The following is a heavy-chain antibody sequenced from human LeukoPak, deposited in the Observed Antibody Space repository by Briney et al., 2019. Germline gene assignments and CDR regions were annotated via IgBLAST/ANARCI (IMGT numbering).Heavy chain of an antibody. J-gene: IGHJ4*02. CDR3: AKDVSGSYYSDDY. Sequence: GGSLRLSCAASGFTVSSNYMSWVRQAPGKGLEWVSVIYSGGSTYYADSVKGRFTISRDNSKSTLYIQMNSLRAEDTAVYYCAKDVSGSYYSDDYWGQGTLLTVSS. CDR2: IYSGGST. D-gene: IGHD3-10*01. V-gene: IGHV3-53*01. CDR1: GFTVSSNY.